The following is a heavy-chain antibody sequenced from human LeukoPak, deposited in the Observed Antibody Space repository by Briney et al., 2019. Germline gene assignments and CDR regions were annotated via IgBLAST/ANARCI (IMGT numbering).Heavy chain of an antibody. CDR3: ARIRRPLRGFFDH. CDR1: XGSIXXXSYX. D-gene: IGHD3-16*01. J-gene: IGHJ4*02. Sequence: TXXXGSIXXXSYXXGWXXXXXXXXXEXIGSIYYSASTYYNPSLKSGVTISIDTSNNQFSLNLTSVTAADTGVYYCARIRRPLRGFFDHWGQGTLVT. V-gene: IGHV4-39*07. CDR2: IYYSAST.